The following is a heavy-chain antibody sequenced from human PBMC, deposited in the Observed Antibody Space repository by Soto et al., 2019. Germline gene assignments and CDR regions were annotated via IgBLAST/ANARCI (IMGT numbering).Heavy chain of an antibody. CDR3: TRVGGYNGDCPNFDY. D-gene: IGHD2-21*02. V-gene: IGHV4-59*01. CDR2: IYYTGST. Sequence: SETLSLTCTVSVSSISPFYWSLIRQPPGKGLEWIGYIYYTGSTKYNPSLKSRVTLSLGTSRNQLSLKLSSVTAADTAVYYCTRVGGYNGDCPNFDYWAPGTFVTVSS. J-gene: IGHJ4*02. CDR1: VSSISPFY.